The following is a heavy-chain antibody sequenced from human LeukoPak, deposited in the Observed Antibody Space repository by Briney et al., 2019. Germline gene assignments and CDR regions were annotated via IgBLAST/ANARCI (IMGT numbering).Heavy chain of an antibody. V-gene: IGHV3-7*01. CDR3: ARGHWGLDY. D-gene: IGHD7-27*01. J-gene: IGHJ4*02. CDR1: GFIFSSHW. CDR2: IKQDGSEK. Sequence: PGGSLRLSCAASGFIFSSHWMSWVRQAPGKGLEWVAYIKQDGSEKYYVDSVKGRFTISRDNAKNSLYLQMNSLRAEDTAVYYCARGHWGLDYWGRGTLVTVSS.